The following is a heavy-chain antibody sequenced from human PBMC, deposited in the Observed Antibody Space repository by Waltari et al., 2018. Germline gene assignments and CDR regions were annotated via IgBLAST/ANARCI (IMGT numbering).Heavy chain of an antibody. CDR1: GFTFSSYS. Sequence: EVQLLESGGGLVQPGGSLRLSCAASGFTFSSYSMSWVRQAPGKGRGWVSAISGSGGSTYYADSVKGRFTISRDNSKNTLYLQMNSLRAEDTAVYYCAKDSQTRGYCSGGSCHYFDYWGQGTLVTVSS. J-gene: IGHJ4*02. D-gene: IGHD2-15*01. CDR3: AKDSQTRGYCSGGSCHYFDY. V-gene: IGHV3-23*01. CDR2: ISGSGGST.